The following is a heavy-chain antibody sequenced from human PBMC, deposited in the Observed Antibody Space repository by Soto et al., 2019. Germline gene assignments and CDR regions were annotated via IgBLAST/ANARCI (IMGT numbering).Heavy chain of an antibody. CDR1: GFTFNRYA. J-gene: IGHJ3*02. D-gene: IGHD4-17*01. CDR3: VKERWRDGDHATLDAFEI. V-gene: IGHV3-23*01. CDR2: ISGSGGST. Sequence: EVQLLESGGGLVQPGGSLRLSCAASGFTFNRYAMSWVRQAPGKGLEWVSSISGSGGSTYYADSVEGHFTISRDSSKNTLYLQRNSLRGEDTAKYYCVKERWRDGDHATLDAFEIGSQGTMFTVSS.